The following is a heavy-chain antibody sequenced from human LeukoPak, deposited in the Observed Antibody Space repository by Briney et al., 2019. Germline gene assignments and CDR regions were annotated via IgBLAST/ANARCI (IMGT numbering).Heavy chain of an antibody. D-gene: IGHD3-22*01. CDR3: TRGKYYYDSSGYYDY. J-gene: IGHJ4*02. CDR2: IGTAGDT. CDR1: GFTFSSYD. V-gene: IGHV3-13*01. Sequence: PGGSLRLSCAASGFTFSSYDTHWVRQATGKGLEWVSAIGTAGDTYYPGSVKGRFTISRENAKNSLYLQMNSLRAGDTAVYYCTRGKYYYDSSGYYDYWGQGTLVTVSS.